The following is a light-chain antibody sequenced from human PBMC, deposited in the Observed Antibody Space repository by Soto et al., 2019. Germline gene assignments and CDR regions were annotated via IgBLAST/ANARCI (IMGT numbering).Light chain of an antibody. CDR1: QTVSSNF. J-gene: IGKJ4*01. Sequence: SVLTQSPGTLSLSPGEXATLSCRASQTVSSNFLAWYQEKPGQGPRLLIYGASTRATGIPDRFSGSGSGTDFTLTISRLEPEDFAVYYCQQFSSYPLTFGGGTKVDIK. CDR2: GAS. CDR3: QQFSSYPLT. V-gene: IGKV3-20*01.